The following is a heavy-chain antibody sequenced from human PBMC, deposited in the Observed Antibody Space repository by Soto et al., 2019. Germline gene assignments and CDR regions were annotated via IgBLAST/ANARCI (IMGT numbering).Heavy chain of an antibody. J-gene: IGHJ6*02. CDR3: ASPMTTKWHYGMAV. CDR2: ISAYNGNT. CDR1: GYTFTSYG. Sequence: GASVKVSCKASGYTFTSYGISWVRQAPGQGLEWMGWISAYNGNTNYAQKLQGRVTMTTDTSTSTAYMELRSLRSDDTAVYYCASPMTTKWHYGMAVWGQGTTVTVYS. V-gene: IGHV1-18*01. D-gene: IGHD4-17*01.